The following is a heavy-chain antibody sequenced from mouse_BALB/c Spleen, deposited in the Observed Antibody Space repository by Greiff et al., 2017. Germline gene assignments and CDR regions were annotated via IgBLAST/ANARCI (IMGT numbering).Heavy chain of an antibody. V-gene: IGHV1S22*01. CDR1: GYTFTSYW. CDR3: TREGGGYGPWFAY. D-gene: IGHD2-2*01. CDR2: IYPGSGST. Sequence: LQQPGSELVRPGASVKLSCKASGYTFTSYWMHWVKQRPGQGLEWIGNIYPGSGSTNYDEKFKSKATLTVDTSSSTAYMQLSSLTSEDSAVYYCTREGGGYGPWFAYWGQGTLVTVSA. J-gene: IGHJ3*01.